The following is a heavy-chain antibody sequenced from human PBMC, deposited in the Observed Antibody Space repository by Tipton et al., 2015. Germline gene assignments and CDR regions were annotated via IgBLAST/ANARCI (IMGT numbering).Heavy chain of an antibody. CDR2: ISVYNGNT. Sequence: QSGAEVKKPGASVKVSCKASGYTFTDYGITWVRQAPGQGLEWMGWISVYNGNTNYAEKFQGRVTLTTDTSTSTAYMELRSLRSDDTAVYYCARWAVYFDLWGRGALVTVSS. CDR1: GYTFTDYG. J-gene: IGHJ2*01. D-gene: IGHD6-19*01. CDR3: ARWAVYFDL. V-gene: IGHV1-18*01.